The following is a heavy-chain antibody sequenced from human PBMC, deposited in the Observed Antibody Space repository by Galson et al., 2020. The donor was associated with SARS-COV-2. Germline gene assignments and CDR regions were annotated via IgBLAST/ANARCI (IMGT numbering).Heavy chain of an antibody. CDR2: IKQDESEK. V-gene: IGHV3-7*03. D-gene: IGHD1-26*01. CDR1: GFTFSSYW. CDR3: ANGGRSPAF. J-gene: IGHJ4*02. Sequence: GESLKISCAASGFTFSSYWMSWVRQAPGKGLEWVAIIKQDESEKYYVDSVKGRFTISRDNAKNSLFLQMSNLRADDTAVYYCANGGRSPAFWGQGTLVTVSA.